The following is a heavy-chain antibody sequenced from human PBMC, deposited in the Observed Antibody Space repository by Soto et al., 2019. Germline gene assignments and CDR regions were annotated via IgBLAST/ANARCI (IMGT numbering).Heavy chain of an antibody. CDR1: GGSFSGYY. D-gene: IGHD2-21*02. CDR3: AREPRPQHIVLVTAIAYYFDY. CDR2: INHSGST. J-gene: IGHJ4*02. Sequence: QVQLQQWGAGLLKPSETLSLTCAVYGGSFSGYYWSWIRQPPGKGLEWIGEINHSGSTNYNPSLKSRVIFSVDTCKNQFSLKLSSVTAADTAVYYCAREPRPQHIVLVTAIAYYFDYWGQGTLVTVSS. V-gene: IGHV4-34*01.